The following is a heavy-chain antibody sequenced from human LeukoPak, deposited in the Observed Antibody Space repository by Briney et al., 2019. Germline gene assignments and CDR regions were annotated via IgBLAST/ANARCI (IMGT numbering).Heavy chain of an antibody. D-gene: IGHD2-2*01. CDR2: ISAYNGNT. Sequence: GASVKVSCTASGYTFTSYGISWGRHAPGPGLEWMGWISAYNGNTNYAQKLQGRVTMTTDTSTSTAYMELRSLRSDDTAVYYCARVRGGYCSSTSCYLGYWGQGTLVTVSS. CDR1: GYTFTSYG. J-gene: IGHJ4*02. V-gene: IGHV1-18*04. CDR3: ARVRGGYCSSTSCYLGY.